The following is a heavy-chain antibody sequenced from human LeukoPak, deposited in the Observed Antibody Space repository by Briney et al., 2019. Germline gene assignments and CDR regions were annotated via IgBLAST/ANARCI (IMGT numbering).Heavy chain of an antibody. CDR2: IYSGGNT. V-gene: IGHV3-66*01. D-gene: IGHD6-6*01. CDR3: ARDRRAAPPSWYFDL. J-gene: IGHJ2*01. Sequence: PGASLRLSCAASGFXFSNYVISWVRQAPGKGLEWVSVIYSGGNTYYADSVKGRFTISRDNSKNTLYLQMNSLRVEDTAVYYCARDRRAAPPSWYFDLWGRGTLVTVSS. CDR1: GFXFSNYV.